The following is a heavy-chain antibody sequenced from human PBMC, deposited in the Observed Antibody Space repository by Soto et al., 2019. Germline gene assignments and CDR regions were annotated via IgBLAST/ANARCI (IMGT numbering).Heavy chain of an antibody. Sequence: SETLSLTCTVSGGSISSSSYYWGWIRQPPGKGLEWIGSIYYSGSTYYNPSLKSRVTISVDTSKNQFSLKLSSVTAADTAVYYCASSGVVVAATYDYWGQGTLVTVSS. V-gene: IGHV4-39*01. D-gene: IGHD2-15*01. CDR2: IYYSGST. CDR3: ASSGVVVAATYDY. J-gene: IGHJ4*02. CDR1: GGSISSSSYY.